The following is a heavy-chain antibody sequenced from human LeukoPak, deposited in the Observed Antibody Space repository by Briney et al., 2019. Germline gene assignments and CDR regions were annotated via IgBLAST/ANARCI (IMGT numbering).Heavy chain of an antibody. CDR2: IHLSGST. V-gene: IGHV4-4*02. D-gene: IGHD6-6*01. J-gene: IGHJ4*02. CDR3: ARLREREYSTSRYFDY. Sequence: PSETLSLTCAVSAASISSSHWWSWVRQPPGKGLEWIGEIHLSGSTNYNPSLNSRVTISVDKSKNQFSLKLSSVTAADTAVYYCARLREREYSTSRYFDYWGQGTLVTVSS. CDR1: AASISSSHW.